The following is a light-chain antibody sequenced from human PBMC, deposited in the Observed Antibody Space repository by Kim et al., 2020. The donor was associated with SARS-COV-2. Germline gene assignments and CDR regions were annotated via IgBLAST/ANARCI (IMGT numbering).Light chain of an antibody. CDR3: ETWDSYTWV. CDR1: SGHSTYI. V-gene: IGLV4-60*03. J-gene: IGLJ3*02. Sequence: QLVLTQSSSASATPGSSVKLTCTLSSGHSTYIIAWHQQQPGKAPRYLMKLEGSGSYNRGSGVPDRFSGSSSGADRYLTISNLQSEDEADYYCETWDSYTWVFGGGTKVTVL. CDR2: LEGSGSY.